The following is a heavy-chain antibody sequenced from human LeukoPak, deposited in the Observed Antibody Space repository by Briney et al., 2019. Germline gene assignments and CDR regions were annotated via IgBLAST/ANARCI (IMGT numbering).Heavy chain of an antibody. Sequence: SETLSLTCTVSGGSISSYYWSWIRQPAGKGLEWIGRIYTSGSTNYNPSLKSRVTMSVDTSKNQFSLKLSSVTAADTAVYYCARDARVQKWFGELIMTKTYYFDYWGQGTLVTVSS. CDR3: ARDARVQKWFGELIMTKTYYFDY. CDR2: IYTSGST. D-gene: IGHD3-10*01. J-gene: IGHJ4*02. CDR1: GGSISSYY. V-gene: IGHV4-4*07.